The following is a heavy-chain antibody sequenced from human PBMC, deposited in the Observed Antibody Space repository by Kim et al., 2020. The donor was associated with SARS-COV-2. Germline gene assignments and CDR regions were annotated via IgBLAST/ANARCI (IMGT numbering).Heavy chain of an antibody. CDR1: GDAITSINW. CDR3: ARDNGAVAGTEPDF. J-gene: IGHJ4*02. Sequence: SETLSLTCTVTGDAITSINWWNWVRQPPGRGLEWIGEIYHTGNTNYNPSLQSRATISVDTSKNQFSLTLRYVNAADTAVYYCARDNGAVAGTEPDFWGQGALVTVAS. V-gene: IGHV4-4*02. CDR2: IYHTGNT. D-gene: IGHD6-19*01.